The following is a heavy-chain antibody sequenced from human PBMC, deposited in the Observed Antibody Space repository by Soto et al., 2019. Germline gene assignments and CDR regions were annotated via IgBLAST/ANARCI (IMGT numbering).Heavy chain of an antibody. Sequence: GGSLRLSCAASGFTFDDYSMHWVRQAPGKGLEWVSLISWDGRSAYYADSVKGRFTVSRDNSKNSLYLQMNSLTTEDTAFYYCGKDGAITDYTYLDYWGQGALVTVSS. V-gene: IGHV3-43*01. J-gene: IGHJ4*02. D-gene: IGHD1-26*01. CDR1: GFTFDDYS. CDR3: GKDGAITDYTYLDY. CDR2: ISWDGRSA.